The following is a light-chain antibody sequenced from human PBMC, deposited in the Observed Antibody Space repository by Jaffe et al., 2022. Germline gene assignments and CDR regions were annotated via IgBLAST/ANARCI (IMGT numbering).Light chain of an antibody. CDR3: SSYARSRVVV. CDR2: DVT. J-gene: IGLJ2*01. CDR1: TDDVGGYNA. V-gene: IGLV2-14*01. Sequence: QSVLTQPASVSGSPGQSITISCTGSTDDVGGYNAVSWYQQYPGKAPKLMIHDVTIRPSGISNRFSGSKSGNTASLTISGLQAEDEAAYYCSSYARSRVVVFGGGTIVTVL.